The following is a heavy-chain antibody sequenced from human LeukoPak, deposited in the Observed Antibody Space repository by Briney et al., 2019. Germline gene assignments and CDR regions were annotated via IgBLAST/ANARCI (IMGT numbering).Heavy chain of an antibody. J-gene: IGHJ4*02. CDR3: ARWGATGYGDY. Sequence: QPGGSLRLSCAASGFTFSSYGMNWVRQAPGKGLEWVSYISDSSSTIYYADSMKGRLTISRDNAKNSLYLQMNSLRAEDTAVYYCARWGATGYGDYWGQGTLVTVSS. CDR1: GFTFSSYG. CDR2: ISDSSSTI. D-gene: IGHD3-9*01. V-gene: IGHV3-48*03.